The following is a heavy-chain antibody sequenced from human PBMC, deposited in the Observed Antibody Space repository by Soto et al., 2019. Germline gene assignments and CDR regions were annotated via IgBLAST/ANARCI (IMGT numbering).Heavy chain of an antibody. J-gene: IGHJ4*02. D-gene: IGHD3-10*01. CDR1: GYTFTDLY. V-gene: IGHV1-2*02. Sequence: QVQLVQSGAELKKPGASVRVSCKPSGYTFTDLYIHWVRQAPGQGLEWMGWVSPRSGDRRNTQKFQGRVTMSRDTSTRAVSMELNSLTSDDTAVYYCARDNYGTLDYWGQGTLVTVSS. CDR2: VSPRSGDR. CDR3: ARDNYGTLDY.